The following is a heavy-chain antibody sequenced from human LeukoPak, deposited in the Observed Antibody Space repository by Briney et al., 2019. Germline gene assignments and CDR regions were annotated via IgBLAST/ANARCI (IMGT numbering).Heavy chain of an antibody. J-gene: IGHJ4*02. CDR1: GYTFTSYY. CDR3: ARDRGGSSSGLGDYFDY. V-gene: IGHV1-46*01. CDR2: INPSGGST. Sequence: ASVKVSCKASGYTFTSYYMHWVRQAPGQGLEWMGIINPSGGSTSYAQKFQGRVTMTRDMSTSTVYMELSSLRSEDTAVYYCARDRGGSSSGLGDYFDYWGQGTLVTVSS. D-gene: IGHD6-6*01.